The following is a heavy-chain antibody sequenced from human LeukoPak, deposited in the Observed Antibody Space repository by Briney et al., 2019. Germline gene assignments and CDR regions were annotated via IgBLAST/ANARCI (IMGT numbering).Heavy chain of an antibody. J-gene: IGHJ3*02. Sequence: GGSLRLSCAASGFTFSSYAMSWVRQAPGKGLEWVSAISGSGGSTYYADSVKGRFTISRDNSKNTLYLQMNSLRAEDTAVYYCARDPSSGSYYAAFDIWGQGTMVTVSS. CDR3: ARDPSSGSYYAAFDI. CDR2: ISGSGGST. D-gene: IGHD1-26*01. V-gene: IGHV3-23*01. CDR1: GFTFSSYA.